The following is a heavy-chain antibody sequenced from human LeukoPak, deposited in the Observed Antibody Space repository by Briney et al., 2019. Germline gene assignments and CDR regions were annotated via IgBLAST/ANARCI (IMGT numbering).Heavy chain of an antibody. J-gene: IGHJ5*02. CDR1: GYTFTGYY. V-gene: IGHV1-2*02. CDR2: INPNSGGT. Sequence: GASVKVSCKASGYTFTGYYMHRVRQAPGQGLEWMGWINPNSGGTNYAQKFQGRVTMTRDTSISTAYMELSRLRSDDTAVYYCARAYYDFWSGYYRSWFDPWGQGTLVTVSS. D-gene: IGHD3-3*01. CDR3: ARAYYDFWSGYYRSWFDP.